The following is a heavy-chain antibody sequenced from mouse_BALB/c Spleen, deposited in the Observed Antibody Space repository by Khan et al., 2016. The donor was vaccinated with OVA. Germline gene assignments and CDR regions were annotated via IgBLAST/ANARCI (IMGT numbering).Heavy chain of an antibody. CDR3: ARYYGNYGWYFDV. D-gene: IGHD2-1*01. V-gene: IGHV2-9*02. J-gene: IGHJ1*01. CDR2: IWTGGST. Sequence: QVQLKQSGPGLVAPSQSLSITCTVSGFSLTSYGVHWVRQPPGKGLEWLGVIWTGGSTNYNSALMSRLSITKDNSKSQVFLKMNSLQTDDTAMYYCARYYGNYGWYFDVGGAGTTVTVAS. CDR1: GFSLTSYG.